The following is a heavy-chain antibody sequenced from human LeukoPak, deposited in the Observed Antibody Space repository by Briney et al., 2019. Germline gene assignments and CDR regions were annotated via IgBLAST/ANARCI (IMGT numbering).Heavy chain of an antibody. D-gene: IGHD1-26*01. V-gene: IGHV4-39*07. Sequence: RQXPGRXXXWIGSIYYSGSTYYNPSLKSRVTISVDTSKNQFSLKLSSVTAADTAVYYCARTYSGSPFDYWGQGTLVTVSS. CDR3: ARTYSGSPFDY. CDR2: IYYSGST. J-gene: IGHJ4*02.